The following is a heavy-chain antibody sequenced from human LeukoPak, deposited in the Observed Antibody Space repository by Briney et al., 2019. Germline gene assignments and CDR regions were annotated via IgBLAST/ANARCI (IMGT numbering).Heavy chain of an antibody. J-gene: IGHJ4*02. CDR2: ISGSGGST. D-gene: IGHD6-13*01. Sequence: GGSLRLSCAAPGFTLSSHAMSWVRQAPGKGLERVSAISGSGGSTYYADSVKGRFTISRDNSKNTLFLQMNSLRAADTAVYYCAKGAHKSLAAAGSLLDYWGQGTLVTVSS. V-gene: IGHV3-23*01. CDR3: AKGAHKSLAAAGSLLDY. CDR1: GFTLSSHA.